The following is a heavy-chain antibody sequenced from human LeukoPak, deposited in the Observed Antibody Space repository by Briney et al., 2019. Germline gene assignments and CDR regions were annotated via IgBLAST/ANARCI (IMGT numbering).Heavy chain of an antibody. CDR1: GFTFSSYG. J-gene: IGHJ4*02. CDR2: IWYDGSNK. Sequence: GSLRLSCAASGFTFSSYGMHWVRQAPDKGLEWVAVIWYDGSNKYYADSVKGRFTISRDNSKNTLYLQMNSLRAEDTAVYYCASQGTTVSNFDYWGQGTLVTVSS. V-gene: IGHV3-33*01. CDR3: ASQGTTVSNFDY. D-gene: IGHD4-17*01.